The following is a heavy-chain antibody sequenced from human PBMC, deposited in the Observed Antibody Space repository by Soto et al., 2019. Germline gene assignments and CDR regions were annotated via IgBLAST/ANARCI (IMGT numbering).Heavy chain of an antibody. V-gene: IGHV4-39*01. J-gene: IGHJ4*02. D-gene: IGHD4-17*01. Sequence: SETLSLTCTVSGGSISSSSNHRGWIRQPPGKGLEWIGNIYYSENTYYNPSLKSRVTISVDTSKNQFSLRLTSVTAADTAVYYCATHPPYGPLDHWGQGTLVTVSS. CDR2: IYYSENT. CDR1: GGSISSSSNH. CDR3: ATHPPYGPLDH.